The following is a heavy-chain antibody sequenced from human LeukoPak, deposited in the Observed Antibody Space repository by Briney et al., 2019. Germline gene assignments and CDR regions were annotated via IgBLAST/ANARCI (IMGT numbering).Heavy chain of an antibody. Sequence: ASVKVSCKASGGTFTSYGISWVRQAPGQGLEWMGWTSAYNGNTNYAQKLQGRVTMTTDTSTSTAYMELRSLRSDDTAVYYCASLIVGAQTSFDYWGQGTLVTVSS. CDR1: GGTFTSYG. CDR3: ASLIVGAQTSFDY. V-gene: IGHV1-18*01. J-gene: IGHJ4*02. D-gene: IGHD1-26*01. CDR2: TSAYNGNT.